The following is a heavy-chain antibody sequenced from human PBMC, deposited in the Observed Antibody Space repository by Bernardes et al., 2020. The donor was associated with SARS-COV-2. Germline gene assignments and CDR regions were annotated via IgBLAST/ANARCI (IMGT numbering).Heavy chain of an antibody. CDR2: INAGNGNT. CDR3: ARGHYYGSGSLRTYYYYGMDV. V-gene: IGHV1-3*01. CDR1: GYTFTSYA. Sequence: ASVKVSCKASGYTFTSYAMHWVRQAPGQRLEWMGWINAGNGNTKYSQKFQGRVTITRDTSASTAYMELSSLRSEDTAVYYCARGHYYGSGSLRTYYYYGMDVWGQGTTVTVSS. D-gene: IGHD3-10*01. J-gene: IGHJ6*02.